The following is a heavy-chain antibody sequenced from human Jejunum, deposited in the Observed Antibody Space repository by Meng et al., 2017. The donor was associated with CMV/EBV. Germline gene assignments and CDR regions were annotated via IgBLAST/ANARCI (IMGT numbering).Heavy chain of an antibody. CDR1: FRFSDYY. V-gene: IGHV3-72*01. CDR3: AKFDTSRLDAFDV. CDR2: IRDRGNSYTT. J-gene: IGHJ3*01. D-gene: IGHD2-2*01. Sequence: FRFSDYYMKWVSQAPGKGLEWVGRIRDRGNSYTTNYAASVAGRFTISRDDSKNSLYLQMNSLKTEDTAVYYCAKFDTSRLDAFDVWGQGTMVTVSS.